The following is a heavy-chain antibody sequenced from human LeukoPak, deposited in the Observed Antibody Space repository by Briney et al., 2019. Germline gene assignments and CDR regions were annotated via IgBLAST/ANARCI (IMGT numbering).Heavy chain of an antibody. J-gene: IGHJ4*02. V-gene: IGHV1-2*06. CDR2: INPNSGGT. D-gene: IGHD6-13*01. CDR1: GYTFTGHY. Sequence: ASVKVSCKASGYTFTGHYMHWVRQAPGQGLEWMGRINPNSGGTNYAQKFQGRVTMTRDTSISTAYMELSRLRSDDTAVYYCARDREGRGSWIGAHWGQGTLVTVSS. CDR3: ARDREGRGSWIGAH.